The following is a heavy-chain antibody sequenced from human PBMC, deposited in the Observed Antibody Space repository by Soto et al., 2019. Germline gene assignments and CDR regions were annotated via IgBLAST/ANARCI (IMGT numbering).Heavy chain of an antibody. CDR3: ARGPVAVDNWFDP. CDR1: GFTFSSYA. J-gene: IGHJ5*02. Sequence: QVQLVESGGGVVQPGRSLRLSCAASGFTFSSYAMHWVRQAPGKGLEWVAVISYDGSNKYYADSVKGRFTISRDNSKNTLYLQMHSLRAEDTAVYYCARGPVAVDNWFDPWGQGTLVTVSS. CDR2: ISYDGSNK. V-gene: IGHV3-30-3*01. D-gene: IGHD2-15*01.